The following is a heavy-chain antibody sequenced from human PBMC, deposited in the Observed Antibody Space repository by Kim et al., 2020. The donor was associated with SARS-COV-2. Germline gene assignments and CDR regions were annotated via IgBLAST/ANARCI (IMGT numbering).Heavy chain of an antibody. CDR1: GFTFSSYW. CDR3: AREPIKYYDILTGYYRPPYFDY. CDR2: IKQDGSEK. Sequence: GGSLRLSCAASGFTFSSYWMSWVRQAPGKGLEWVANIKQDGSEKYYVDSVKGRFTISRDNAKNSLYLQMNSLRAEDTAVYYCAREPIKYYDILTGYYRPPYFDYWGQGTLVTVSS. J-gene: IGHJ4*02. D-gene: IGHD3-9*01. V-gene: IGHV3-7*01.